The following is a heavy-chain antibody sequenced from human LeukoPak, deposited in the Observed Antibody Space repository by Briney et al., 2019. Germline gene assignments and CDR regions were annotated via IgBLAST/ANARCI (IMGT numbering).Heavy chain of an antibody. D-gene: IGHD3-16*01. CDR3: AKDGSWGDYYFYFYIDV. CDR1: GFTFGNSA. J-gene: IGHJ6*03. V-gene: IGHV3-23*01. Sequence: GGSLRLSCEVSGFTFGNSAMSWVRQAPGKGLEWISGISASGHYTYTADSLKGRFTISRDNSKNTLYLQMNSLRAEDTALYYCAKDGSWGDYYFYFYIDVWGKGTTVTVSS. CDR2: ISASGHYT.